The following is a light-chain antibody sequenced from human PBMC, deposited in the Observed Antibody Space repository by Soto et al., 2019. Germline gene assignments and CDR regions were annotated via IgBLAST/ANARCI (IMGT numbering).Light chain of an antibody. CDR2: EVN. J-gene: IGLJ2*01. Sequence: QSVLTQPASVSGSPGQSITISCTGTSSDVGAYDYVSWYQQHPGKVPKLLIYEVNYRPSGVSNRFSGSKSGNTASLTISGLQAEDEADYYCSSYTRTSHVVFGRGTKLTVL. V-gene: IGLV2-14*03. CDR1: SSDVGAYDY. CDR3: SSYTRTSHVV.